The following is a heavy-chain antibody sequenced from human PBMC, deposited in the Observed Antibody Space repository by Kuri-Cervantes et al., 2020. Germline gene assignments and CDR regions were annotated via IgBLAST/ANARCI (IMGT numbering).Heavy chain of an antibody. CDR2: INSDGSST. CDR3: ARDLRLRLDAFDI. D-gene: IGHD3-16*01. Sequence: GESLKISCAASGFTFSSYWMHWVRQAPGKGLVWVSRINSDGSSTSYADSVKGRFTISRDNAKNTLYLQMNSLRAEDTAVYYCARDLRLRLDAFDIWGQGTMVTVSS. V-gene: IGHV3-74*01. CDR1: GFTFSSYW. J-gene: IGHJ3*02.